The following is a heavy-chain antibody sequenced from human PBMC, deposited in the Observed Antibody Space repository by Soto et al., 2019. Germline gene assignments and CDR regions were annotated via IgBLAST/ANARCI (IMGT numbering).Heavy chain of an antibody. D-gene: IGHD3-10*02. CDR1: GDSIRSYY. V-gene: IGHV4-59*01. CDR2: VFHTGNT. J-gene: IGHJ4*02. CDR3: ARVDHRGYFSVLTDF. Sequence: SETLSLTCSVSGDSIRSYYWTWIRQPPGKGLQWIGYVFHTGNTNYNPSLKSRVTISEDASKNQVSLRLTSVTAADTAVYFCARVDHRGYFSVLTDFWGQGIQVTVSS.